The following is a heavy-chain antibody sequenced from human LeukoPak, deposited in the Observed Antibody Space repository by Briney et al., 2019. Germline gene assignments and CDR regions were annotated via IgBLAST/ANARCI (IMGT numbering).Heavy chain of an antibody. V-gene: IGHV3-11*04. D-gene: IGHD4-23*01. CDR2: ISSSGSTI. CDR3: ARRLVGTPDYFDY. J-gene: IGHJ4*02. CDR1: GFTFSDYY. Sequence: GGSLRLSCAASGFTFSDYYMSWIRQAPGKGLGWVSYISSSGSTIYYEDPVKGRFTISRDNAKNSLYLQMNSLRAEDTAVYYCARRLVGTPDYFDYWGQGTLVTVSS.